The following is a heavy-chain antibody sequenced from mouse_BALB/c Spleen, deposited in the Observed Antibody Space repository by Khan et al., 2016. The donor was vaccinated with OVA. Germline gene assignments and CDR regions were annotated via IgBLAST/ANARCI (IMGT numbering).Heavy chain of an antibody. J-gene: IGHJ4*01. CDR2: IWSDGST. D-gene: IGHD1-1*02. CDR3: ARQPDYHYYIMDY. V-gene: IGHV2-6-1*01. Sequence: VQLQESGPGLVAPSQSLSITCTISGFSLTDYGVHWVRQPPGKGLEWLVVIWSDGSTTYNSALKSRLSIIKDNSKSQIFLKMNSLQTDDTAMYYCARQPDYHYYIMDYWGQGTSVTVSS. CDR1: GFSLTDYG.